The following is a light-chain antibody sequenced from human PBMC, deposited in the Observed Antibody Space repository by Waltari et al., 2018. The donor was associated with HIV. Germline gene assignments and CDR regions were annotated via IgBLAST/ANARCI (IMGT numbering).Light chain of an antibody. Sequence: AIRMAQSPSSFSASTRDSLTITYRASQGISNYLAWYQQKPGKAPKLLIYAASTLQSGVPSRFSGSGSGTDFTLTISCLQSEDFATYYCQQYYSYPYTFGQGTKLEIK. CDR3: QQYYSYPYT. J-gene: IGKJ2*01. CDR1: QGISNY. CDR2: AAS. V-gene: IGKV1-8*01.